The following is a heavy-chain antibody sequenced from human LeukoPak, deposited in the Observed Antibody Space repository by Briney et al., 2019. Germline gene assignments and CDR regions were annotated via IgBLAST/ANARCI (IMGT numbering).Heavy chain of an antibody. CDR3: ARVLSGSWDWFDP. CDR1: GGSISSSNW. J-gene: IGHJ5*02. Sequence: SETLSLTCAVSGGSISSSNWWSWVRQPPGKGLEWIGEIYHSGSTNYNPSLKSRVTISVDKSKNQFSLKLSSVTAADTAVYYCARVLSGSWDWFDPWGQGTLVTVSS. V-gene: IGHV4-4*02. D-gene: IGHD3-22*01. CDR2: IYHSGST.